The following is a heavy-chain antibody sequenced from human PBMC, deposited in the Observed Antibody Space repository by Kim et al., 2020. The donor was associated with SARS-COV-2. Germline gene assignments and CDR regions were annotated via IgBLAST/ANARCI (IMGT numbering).Heavy chain of an antibody. J-gene: IGHJ6*02. CDR1: GGSFSGYY. Sequence: SETLSLTCAVYGGSFSGYYWSWIRQPPGKGLEWIGEINHSGSTNYNPSLKSRVTISVDTSKNQFSLKLSSVTAADTAVYYCAILYSGSYYYYYGMDVWGQGTTVTVSS. CDR2: INHSGST. CDR3: AILYSGSYYYYYGMDV. D-gene: IGHD1-26*01. V-gene: IGHV4-34*01.